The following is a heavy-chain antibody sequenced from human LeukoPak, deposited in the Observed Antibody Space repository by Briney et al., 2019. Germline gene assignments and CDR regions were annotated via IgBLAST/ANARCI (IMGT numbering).Heavy chain of an antibody. CDR2: IYHGGST. J-gene: IGHJ6*04. CDR1: GGSISSGGYS. D-gene: IGHD3-10*01. Sequence: SQTLSLTCAVSGGSISSGGYSWSWIRQPPGKGLGWIGYIYHGGSTYYNPSLKSRVTISVDMSKNQFFLKLSSVTAADAAVQYCARGTPDYYGSGSYSLAYGMDVWGKGTTVTVSS. CDR3: ARGTPDYYGSGSYSLAYGMDV. V-gene: IGHV4-30-2*01.